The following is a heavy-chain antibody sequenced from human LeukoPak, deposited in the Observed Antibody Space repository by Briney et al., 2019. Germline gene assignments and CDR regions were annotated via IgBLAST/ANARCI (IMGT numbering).Heavy chain of an antibody. J-gene: IGHJ5*02. CDR1: GGSISSYY. V-gene: IGHV4-59*01. CDR3: ARDFLNNWFDP. CDR2: ISYSGST. Sequence: SETLSLTCTVSGGSISSYYWSWIRQPPGKGLEWIGYISYSGSTNYNPSLKSRVTISVDTSKNQFSLKLSSVTAADTAVYYCARDFLNNWFDPWGQGTLVTVSS.